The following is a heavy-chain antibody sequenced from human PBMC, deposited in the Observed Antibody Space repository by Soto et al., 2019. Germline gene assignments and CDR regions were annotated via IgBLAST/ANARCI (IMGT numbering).Heavy chain of an antibody. V-gene: IGHV3-23*01. J-gene: IGHJ3*02. CDR3: ARPGAVTMIVVVITGGAFDI. Sequence: GGSLRLSCAASGFTFSSYAMSWVRQAPGKGLEWVSAISGSGGSTYYADSVKGRFTISRDNSKNTLYLQMNSLRAEDTAVYYCARPGAVTMIVVVITGGAFDIWGQGTMVTVSS. CDR2: ISGSGGST. D-gene: IGHD3-22*01. CDR1: GFTFSSYA.